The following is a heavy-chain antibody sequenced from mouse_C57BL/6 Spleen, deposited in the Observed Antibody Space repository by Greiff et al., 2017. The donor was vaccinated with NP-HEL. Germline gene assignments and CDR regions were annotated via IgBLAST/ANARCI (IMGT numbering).Heavy chain of an antibody. CDR1: GYSITSGYY. J-gene: IGHJ2*01. V-gene: IGHV3-6*01. Sequence: EVKLMESGPGLVKPSQSLSLTCSVTGYSITSGYYWNWIRQFPGNKLEWMGYISYDGSNNYNPSLKNRISITRDTSKNQFFLKLNSVTTEDTATYYCAAYYSNFYYFDYWGQGTTLTVSS. D-gene: IGHD2-5*01. CDR2: ISYDGSN. CDR3: AAYYSNFYYFDY.